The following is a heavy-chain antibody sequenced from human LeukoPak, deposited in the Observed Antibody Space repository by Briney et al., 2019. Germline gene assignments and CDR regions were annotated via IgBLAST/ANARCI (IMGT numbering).Heavy chain of an antibody. CDR3: ARGSYCSSTSCYTGYYYYYYMDV. J-gene: IGHJ6*03. Sequence: VASVKVSCKASGYTFTSYDINWVRQATGQGLEWMGWMNPNSGNTGYAQKFQGRVTITRNTSISTAYMELSSLRSEDTAVCYCARGSYCSSTSCYTGYYYYYYMDVWGKGTTVTVSS. CDR2: MNPNSGNT. CDR1: GYTFTSYD. D-gene: IGHD2-2*02. V-gene: IGHV1-8*03.